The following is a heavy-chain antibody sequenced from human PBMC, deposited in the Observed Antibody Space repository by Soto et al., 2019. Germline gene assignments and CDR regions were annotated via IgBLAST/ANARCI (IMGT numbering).Heavy chain of an antibody. J-gene: IGHJ4*02. D-gene: IGHD2-15*01. V-gene: IGHV4-39*01. CDR1: GGSISSSSYY. Sequence: QLQLQESGPGLVKPSETLSLTCTVSGGSISSSSYYWGWIRQPPGKGLEWIGSIYYSGSTYYNPSLKSRVTRSVDTSTNQFSLKLSSVTAADTAVYYCARRARVVVVVARGSGYFDYWGQGTLVTVSS. CDR3: ARRARVVVVVARGSGYFDY. CDR2: IYYSGST.